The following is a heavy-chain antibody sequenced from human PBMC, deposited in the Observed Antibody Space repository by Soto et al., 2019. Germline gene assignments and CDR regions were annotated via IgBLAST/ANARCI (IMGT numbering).Heavy chain of an antibody. CDR2: ISGSGGST. Sequence: EVQLLESGGGLVQPGGSLRLSCAASGFTFSSYALSWVRQAPGKGLECVSAISGSGGSTYYADSVKGRFTISRDNSKNTLYIQMNSLRAEDTAVYYGAKDMWSGYQGREDYWGQGTLVTVSS. J-gene: IGHJ4*02. CDR1: GFTFSSYA. D-gene: IGHD3-3*01. CDR3: AKDMWSGYQGREDY. V-gene: IGHV3-23*01.